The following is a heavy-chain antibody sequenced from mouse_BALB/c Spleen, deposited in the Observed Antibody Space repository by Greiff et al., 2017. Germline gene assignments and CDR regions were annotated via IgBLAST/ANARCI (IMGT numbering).Heavy chain of an antibody. CDR2: ISDGGSYT. D-gene: IGHD1-1*01. CDR3: ASPRSYYYGSSYYAMDY. V-gene: IGHV5-4*02. CDR1: GFTFSDYY. J-gene: IGHJ4*01. Sequence: EVMLVESGGGLVKPGGSLKLSCAASGFTFSDYYMYWVRQTPEKRLEWVATISDGGSYTYYPDSVKGRFTISRDNAKNNLYLQMSSLKSEDTAMYYCASPRSYYYGSSYYAMDYWGQGTSVTVSS.